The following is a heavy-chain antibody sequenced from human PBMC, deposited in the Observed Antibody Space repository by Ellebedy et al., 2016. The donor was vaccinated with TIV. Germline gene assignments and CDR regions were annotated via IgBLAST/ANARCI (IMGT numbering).Heavy chain of an antibody. CDR2: ISYHGSIQ. CDR1: GFTFNNYP. J-gene: IGHJ4*02. V-gene: IGHV3-30*04. D-gene: IGHD1-26*01. Sequence: GGSLRLXCAASGFTFNNYPMHWVRQAPGKGLEWVAVISYHGSIQYYTDSVNGRFTIFRDRSKDTLYLQMNSLTAEDTAVYYCARDPIVGVPDYFDYWGQGTLVTVSS. CDR3: ARDPIVGVPDYFDY.